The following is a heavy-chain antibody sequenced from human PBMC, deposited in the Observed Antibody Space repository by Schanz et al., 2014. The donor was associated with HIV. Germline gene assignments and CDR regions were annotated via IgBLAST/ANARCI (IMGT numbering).Heavy chain of an antibody. J-gene: IGHJ6*02. CDR2: MSHDGFSK. CDR1: GLTFSSSI. Sequence: VHLLESGGGLVQPGGSLRLSCAASGLTFSSSIMHWVRQAPGKGLEWVAGMSHDGFSKYFADSVKGRFTISRDNSKNTLYLQMNSLRAEDTAVYYCARDDCSGGSCYSNYYYGMDVWGQGTTVTVSS. D-gene: IGHD2-15*01. V-gene: IGHV3-30-3*01. CDR3: ARDDCSGGSCYSNYYYGMDV.